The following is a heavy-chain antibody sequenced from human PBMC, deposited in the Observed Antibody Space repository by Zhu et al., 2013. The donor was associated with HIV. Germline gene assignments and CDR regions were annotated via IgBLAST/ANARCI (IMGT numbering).Heavy chain of an antibody. D-gene: IGHD6-13*01. CDR1: GYTFTGYY. V-gene: IGHV1-69*01. Sequence: QVQLVQSGAEVKKPGASMKVSCKASGYTFTGYYMHWVRQAPGQGLEWMGGIIPIVWYSELRTEVPGQSHDYRGQSTSTAYMELSSLRSDDTAVYYCARENRRQGFGSGAAGSGGNWFDPVGPGNPGHRLL. CDR3: ARENRRQGFGSGAAGSGGNWFDP. J-gene: IGHJ5*02. CDR2: IIPIVWYS.